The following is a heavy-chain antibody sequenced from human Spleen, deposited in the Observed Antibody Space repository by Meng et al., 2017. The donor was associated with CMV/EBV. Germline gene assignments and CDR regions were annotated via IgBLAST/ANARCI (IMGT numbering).Heavy chain of an antibody. Sequence: SLKISCAASGFLFDDFAMHWVRQAPGKGLEWVSGISWNSGSIGYADSVKGRFTISRDNARNSLYLLMTSLRAEDMALYYCARGSGEDLNYYYDLGVWGQGTTVTVSS. CDR1: GFLFDDFA. CDR2: ISWNSGSI. V-gene: IGHV3-9*03. J-gene: IGHJ6*02. CDR3: ARGSGEDLNYYYDLGV. D-gene: IGHD3-10*01.